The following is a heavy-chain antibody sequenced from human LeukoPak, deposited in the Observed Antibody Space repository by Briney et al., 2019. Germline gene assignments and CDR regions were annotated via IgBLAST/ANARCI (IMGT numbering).Heavy chain of an antibody. D-gene: IGHD2-2*02. CDR2: INHSGST. CDR3: ARGRIVVVPAAISWFDP. J-gene: IGHJ5*02. CDR1: GGSFSSYY. V-gene: IGHV4-34*01. Sequence: SSETLSLTCAVYGGSFSSYYWSWIRQPPGKGLEWIGEINHSGSTNYNPSLKSRVTISVDTSKNQFSLKLSSVTAADTAVYYCARGRIVVVPAAISWFDPWGQGTLVTVSS.